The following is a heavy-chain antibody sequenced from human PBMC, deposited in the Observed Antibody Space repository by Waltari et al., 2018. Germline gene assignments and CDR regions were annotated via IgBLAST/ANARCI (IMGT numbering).Heavy chain of an antibody. CDR2: MNPNSVNI. CDR3: ARGRGAQVRDFYVMDV. CDR1: GYTFTSYD. J-gene: IGHJ6*02. D-gene: IGHD3-3*01. V-gene: IGHV1-8*01. Sequence: QVQLVQSGAEVKKPGASVKVSCKASGYTFTSYDINWVRQATGQGLGWMGLMNPNSVNIGSAQKFQGRVTMTRNTSISTAYMELSSLRSEDTAVYYCARGRGAQVRDFYVMDVWGQGTTVTVSS.